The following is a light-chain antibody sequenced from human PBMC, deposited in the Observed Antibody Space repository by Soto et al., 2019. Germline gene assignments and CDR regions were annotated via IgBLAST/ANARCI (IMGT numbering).Light chain of an antibody. Sequence: DTVMTQTPLSLAVTPGQPASISCKSSQSLLHSDGKTYLYWYLQKAGQPPQSLIYEVSKRFSEVPDRISGSGSGPDFTLKISRVEAEDVGIYYCLQSTQYPIPFGQGTRLEI. V-gene: IGKV2D-29*01. CDR2: EVS. CDR1: QSLLHSDGKTY. CDR3: LQSTQYPIP. J-gene: IGKJ5*01.